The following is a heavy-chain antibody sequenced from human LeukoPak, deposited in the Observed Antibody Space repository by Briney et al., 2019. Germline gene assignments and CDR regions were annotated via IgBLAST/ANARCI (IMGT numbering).Heavy chain of an antibody. CDR1: GFTFSSYE. CDR3: ARINWLDP. V-gene: IGHV3-48*03. J-gene: IGHJ5*02. Sequence: AGSLRLSCAASGFTFSSYEMNWGRQAPGKGQEWVSYISTSGTTIYYADSLKGRLTISRDNAKKSLYLQMNSLRAEDTAVYYCARINWLDPWGQGTLVTVSS. CDR2: ISTSGTTI.